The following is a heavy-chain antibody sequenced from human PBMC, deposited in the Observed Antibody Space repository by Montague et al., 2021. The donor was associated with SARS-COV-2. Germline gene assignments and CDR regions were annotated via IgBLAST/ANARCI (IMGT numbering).Heavy chain of an antibody. D-gene: IGHD3-22*01. V-gene: IGHV4-31*03. J-gene: IGHJ3*02. Sequence: TLSLTCTVSGGSISSGGYYWSWIRQHPGKGLEWIGYIYYSGSTYYNPSHKSRVTISVDTSKNQFSLKLSSVTAADTAVYYCARARITMIVVVNAFDIWGQGTMVTVSS. CDR1: GGSISSGGYY. CDR2: IYYSGST. CDR3: ARARITMIVVVNAFDI.